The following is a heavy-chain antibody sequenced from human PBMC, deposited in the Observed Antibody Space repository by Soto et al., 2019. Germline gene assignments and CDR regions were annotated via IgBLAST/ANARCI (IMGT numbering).Heavy chain of an antibody. CDR1: GGSFSGYY. J-gene: IGHJ5*02. CDR3: ARRYFDRLLTRRSWFDA. CDR2: INHSGST. D-gene: IGHD3-9*01. V-gene: IGHV4-34*01. Sequence: QVQLQQWGAGLLKPSETLSLTCAVYGGSFSGYYWSWIRQPPGKGLEWIGEINHSGSTNYNPSLNIRVTTSVDTSKTHFSQKLGSGTAADTAVYYCARRYFDRLLTRRSWFDAWGQRTLGTVSS.